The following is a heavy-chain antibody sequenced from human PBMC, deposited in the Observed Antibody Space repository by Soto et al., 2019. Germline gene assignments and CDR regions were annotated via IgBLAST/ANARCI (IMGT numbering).Heavy chain of an antibody. D-gene: IGHD3-22*01. CDR1: GFTVSSYS. J-gene: IGHJ4*02. Sequence: PGGSLRLSCAASGFTVSSYSMNWVRQAPGKGLEWVSYSSSSSSTIYYADSVKGRFTISRDNAKNSLYLQMNSLRDEDTAVYYCARQYYYDSSSYPNNPYFDYWGQGTLVTVSS. V-gene: IGHV3-48*02. CDR2: SSSSSSTI. CDR3: ARQYYYDSSSYPNNPYFDY.